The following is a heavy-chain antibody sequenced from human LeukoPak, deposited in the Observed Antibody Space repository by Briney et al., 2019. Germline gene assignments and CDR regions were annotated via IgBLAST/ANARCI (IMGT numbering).Heavy chain of an antibody. CDR3: ARAPAGDGYNFDY. D-gene: IGHD5-24*01. Sequence: SETLSLTCTVSGGSMSSYYWSWIRQPPGKGLEWIGYIYYSGSTNYNPSLKSRVTISVDTSKNQFSLKLSSVTAADTAVYYCARAPAGDGYNFDYWGQGTLVTVSS. CDR1: GGSMSSYY. V-gene: IGHV4-59*01. J-gene: IGHJ4*02. CDR2: IYYSGST.